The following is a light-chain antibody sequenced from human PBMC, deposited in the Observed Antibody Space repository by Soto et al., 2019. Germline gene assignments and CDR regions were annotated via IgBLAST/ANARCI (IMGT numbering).Light chain of an antibody. CDR3: QQYNSYSRT. CDR1: QSISSW. J-gene: IGKJ1*01. CDR2: DAS. V-gene: IGKV1-5*01. Sequence: IQMTQAPSTLAVSLGDGVTITCRASQSISSWLAWYQQKPWEAPKLLIYDASSLESGVPSRSSGSGSGTEFTLTISSLQPDDFATYYCQQYNSYSRTFGQGTKVDI.